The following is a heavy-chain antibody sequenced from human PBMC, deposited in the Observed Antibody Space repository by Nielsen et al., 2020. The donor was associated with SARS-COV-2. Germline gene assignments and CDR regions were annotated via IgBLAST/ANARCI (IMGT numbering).Heavy chain of an antibody. J-gene: IGHJ6*02. D-gene: IGHD3-10*01. V-gene: IGHV7-4-1*02. CDR3: ARLGSGSGSYYLGGYYYYYGMDV. Sequence: WVRQAPGQGLEWMGWINTNTGNPTYAQGFTGRFVFSLDTSVSTAYLQISSLKAEDTAVYYCARLGSGSGSYYLGGYYYYYGMDVWGQGITVTVSS. CDR2: INTNTGNP.